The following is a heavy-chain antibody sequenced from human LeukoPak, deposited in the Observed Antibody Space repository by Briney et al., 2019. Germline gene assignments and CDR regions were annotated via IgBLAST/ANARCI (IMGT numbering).Heavy chain of an antibody. Sequence: ASVKVSCKASGGTFSSYAISWVRQAPGQGLEWMAWINPNSGGTYYAQNFHDRITMTRDTSISTAYMELSRLRSDDTAMYYCARANALYCSSTSCLFDYWGQGTLVTVSS. CDR2: INPNSGGT. CDR3: ARANALYCSSTSCLFDY. D-gene: IGHD2-2*01. V-gene: IGHV1-2*02. J-gene: IGHJ4*02. CDR1: GGTFSSYA.